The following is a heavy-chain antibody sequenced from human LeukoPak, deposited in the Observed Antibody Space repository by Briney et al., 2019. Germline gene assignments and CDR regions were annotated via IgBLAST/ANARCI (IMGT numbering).Heavy chain of an antibody. D-gene: IGHD1-26*01. J-gene: IGHJ6*03. Sequence: PGGSLKLSCATSGFTFNNYNMNWVRQAPGRALEWVSSITSSGTYIFYADSVKGRFTISRDNAKNSLYLQMNSLGPEDTAVYYCARDPYSGNYGNYYYYYMDVWGKGTTVTISS. CDR1: GFTFNNYN. V-gene: IGHV3-21*01. CDR2: ITSSGTYI. CDR3: ARDPYSGNYGNYYYYYMDV.